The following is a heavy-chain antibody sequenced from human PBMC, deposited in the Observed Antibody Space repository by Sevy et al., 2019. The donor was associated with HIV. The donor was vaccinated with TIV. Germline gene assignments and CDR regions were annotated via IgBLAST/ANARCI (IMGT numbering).Heavy chain of an antibody. V-gene: IGHV3-33*01. Sequence: GGSLRLSCAASGFTFSSYGMHWVRQAPGKGLEWVAVIWYDGSNKYYADSVKGRFTISRDNSKNTLYLQMNSLRAKDTAVYYCARASGATRLPNFDYWGQGTLVTVSS. D-gene: IGHD1-26*01. CDR2: IWYDGSNK. J-gene: IGHJ4*02. CDR1: GFTFSSYG. CDR3: ARASGATRLPNFDY.